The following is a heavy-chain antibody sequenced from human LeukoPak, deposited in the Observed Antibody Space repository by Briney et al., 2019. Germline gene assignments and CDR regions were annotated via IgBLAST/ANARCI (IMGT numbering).Heavy chain of an antibody. CDR2: IDPSGGST. CDR1: GYTFISYS. V-gene: IGHV1-46*01. J-gene: IGHJ6*03. Sequence: GASVKVSCKASGYTFISYSMHWVRQAPGQGLEWMGLIDPSGGSTSYAQKFQGRVTMTRDMSTSTVYMELSSLRSEDTALYYCARLARYSSSPISPLYYYYYMDVWGKGTTVTVSS. D-gene: IGHD6-6*01. CDR3: ARLARYSSSPISPLYYYYYMDV.